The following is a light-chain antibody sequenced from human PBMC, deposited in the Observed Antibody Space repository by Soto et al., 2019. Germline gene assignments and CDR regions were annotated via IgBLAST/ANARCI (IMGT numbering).Light chain of an antibody. CDR3: QQRTNWPLT. CDR2: DAS. V-gene: IGKV3-11*01. Sequence: PGERATLSCRASQSVTSFLAWYQQKPGQAPRLLIYDASSRATGIPARFSGSGSGTDFTLTISSLEPEDFAVYYCQQRTNWPLTFGGGTKVEIK. J-gene: IGKJ4*01. CDR1: QSVTSF.